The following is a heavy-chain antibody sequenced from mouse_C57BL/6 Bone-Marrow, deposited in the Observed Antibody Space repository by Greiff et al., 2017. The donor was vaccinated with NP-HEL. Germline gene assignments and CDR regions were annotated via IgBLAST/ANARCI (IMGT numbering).Heavy chain of an antibody. J-gene: IGHJ3*01. CDR3: AGHDYDSGQAWFAC. V-gene: IGHV5-6*02. Sequence: DVMLVESGGDLVKPGGSLKLSCAASGFTFSSYGMSWVRQTPDKRLEWVASISRGGSYIYYPDSVKGRSTISTDNATNTLYLQMSSLKSEDTAMYYCAGHDYDSGQAWFACWGRGTRVTVSA. D-gene: IGHD1-1*01. CDR1: GFTFSSYG. CDR2: ISRGGSYI.